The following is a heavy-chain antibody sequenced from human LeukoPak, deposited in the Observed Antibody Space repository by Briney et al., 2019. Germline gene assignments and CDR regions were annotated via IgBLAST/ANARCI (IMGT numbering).Heavy chain of an antibody. D-gene: IGHD4/OR15-4a*01. CDR3: AKSMVPRGHFDY. Sequence: GGSLRLSCAASGFTFTRYWMAWVRQAPGKGLEWVANIKQDGSEQYHVDSVRGRFTMSRDNTKNIVFLQMDSLRVEDTAVYYCAKSMVPRGHFDYWGQGTLVTVSS. CDR1: GFTFTRYW. CDR2: IKQDGSEQ. J-gene: IGHJ4*02. V-gene: IGHV3-7*01.